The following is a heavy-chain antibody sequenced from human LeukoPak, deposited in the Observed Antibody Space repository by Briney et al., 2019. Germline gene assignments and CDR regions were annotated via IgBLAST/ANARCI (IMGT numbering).Heavy chain of an antibody. J-gene: IGHJ3*02. V-gene: IGHV4-30-2*01. CDR2: IYHSGST. Sequence: SETLSLTCTVSGGSICSGCYYWSWIRQPPGKGLEWIGYIYHSGSTYYNPSLKSRVTISVDRSKNQFSLKLSSVTAADTAVYYCARVPGDTAMVRRAFDIWGQGTMVTVSS. CDR1: GGSICSGCYY. D-gene: IGHD5-18*01. CDR3: ARVPGDTAMVRRAFDI.